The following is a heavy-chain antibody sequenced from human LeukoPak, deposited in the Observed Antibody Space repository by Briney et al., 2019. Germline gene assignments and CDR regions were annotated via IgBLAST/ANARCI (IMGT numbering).Heavy chain of an antibody. CDR3: AREGIVGAALDY. J-gene: IGHJ4*02. V-gene: IGHV4-30-4*08. CDR1: GGSISSGDYH. D-gene: IGHD1-26*01. CDR2: IYYSGST. Sequence: SETLSLTCTVSGGSISSGDYHWGWIRQPPGKGLEWIGYIYYSGSTYYNPSLKRRVTMSVDTSKNEFCLKLSSVAAADTAVYYCAREGIVGAALDYWGQGTLVTVSS.